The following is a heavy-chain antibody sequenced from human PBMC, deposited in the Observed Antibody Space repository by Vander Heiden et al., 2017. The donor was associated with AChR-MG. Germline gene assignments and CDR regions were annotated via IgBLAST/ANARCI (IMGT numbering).Heavy chain of an antibody. CDR3: ATAVLRFLEPPYYYYMDV. J-gene: IGHJ6*03. D-gene: IGHD3-3*01. Sequence: QVQLVQSGAEVKKPGASVKVSCKASGYTFTSYGIRRVRQAPGEWLEWMGWISAYNGNTNYAQKLQGRVTMTTDTSTSTAYMELRSLRSDDTAVYYCATAVLRFLEPPYYYYMDVWGKGTTVTVSS. CDR2: ISAYNGNT. V-gene: IGHV1-18*01. CDR1: GYTFTSYG.